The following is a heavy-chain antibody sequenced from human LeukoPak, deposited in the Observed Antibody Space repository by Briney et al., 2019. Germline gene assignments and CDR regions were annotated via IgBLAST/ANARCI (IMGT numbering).Heavy chain of an antibody. CDR3: AKRGVEAMDPIDY. D-gene: IGHD5-18*01. Sequence: GGSLRLSCAASGFTFSSYGMHWVRQAPGKGLEWVAFIRYDGSNKYYADSVKGRFTISRDNSKNTLYLQMNSLRAEDTAVYYCAKRGVEAMDPIDYWGQGTLVTVSS. V-gene: IGHV3-30*02. J-gene: IGHJ4*02. CDR1: GFTFSSYG. CDR2: IRYDGSNK.